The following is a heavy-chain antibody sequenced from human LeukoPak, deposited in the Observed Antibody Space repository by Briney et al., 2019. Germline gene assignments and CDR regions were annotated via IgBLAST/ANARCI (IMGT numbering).Heavy chain of an antibody. V-gene: IGHV1-18*01. J-gene: IGHJ5*02. CDR1: GYTFTSYG. CDR3: ARAACSTSCYWFDP. CDR2: ISAYNGNT. Sequence: ASVKVSCKASGYTFTSYGISWVRQAPGQGLEWMGWISAYNGNTNYAQKLQGRVTMTTDTSTSTAYMELRSLRSDDTAVYYCARAACSTSCYWFDPWGQGTLVTVSS. D-gene: IGHD2-2*01.